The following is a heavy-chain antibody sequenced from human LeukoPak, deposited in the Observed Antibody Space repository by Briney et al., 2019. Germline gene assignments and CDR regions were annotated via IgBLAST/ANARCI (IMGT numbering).Heavy chain of an antibody. V-gene: IGHV3-48*02. J-gene: IGHJ3*02. D-gene: IGHD3-3*01. CDR2: ISSSSSPI. Sequence: GGSLRLSCAASGFTFSSYSMNWVRQAPGKGLEWVSYISSSSSPIYYADSVKGRFTISRDNAKNSLYLQMNSLRDEDTAVYYCARGKSGYPDAFDIWGQGTMVTVSS. CDR1: GFTFSSYS. CDR3: ARGKSGYPDAFDI.